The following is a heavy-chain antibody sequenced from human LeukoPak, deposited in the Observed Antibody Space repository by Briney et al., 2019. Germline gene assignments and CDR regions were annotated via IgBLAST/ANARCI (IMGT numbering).Heavy chain of an antibody. CDR1: GFTFSSFW. D-gene: IGHD1-26*01. CDR3: ARGTSGGYFDY. CDR2: INSVGFST. V-gene: IGHV3-74*01. Sequence: QAGGSLRLSCAASGFTFSSFWIHWVRQVPGKGLVWVSRINSVGFSTSYADSVKGRFTISRDNAKNTLYLQMNSLRAEYTAVYYCARGTSGGYFDYWGQGTLVTVSS. J-gene: IGHJ4*02.